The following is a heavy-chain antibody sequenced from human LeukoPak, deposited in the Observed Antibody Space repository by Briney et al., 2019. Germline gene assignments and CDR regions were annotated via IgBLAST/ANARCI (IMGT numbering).Heavy chain of an antibody. V-gene: IGHV4-61*02. CDR1: GGSISSGSYY. CDR2: IYTSGST. CDR3: ARVSHYYDTGYFDY. D-gene: IGHD3-22*01. Sequence: SETLSLTCTVSGGSISSGSYYWSWIRQPAGKGLEWIGRIYTSGSTNYNPSLKSRVTISVDTSKNQFSLKLSSVTAADTAVYYCARVSHYYDTGYFDYWGQGTLVTVSS. J-gene: IGHJ4*02.